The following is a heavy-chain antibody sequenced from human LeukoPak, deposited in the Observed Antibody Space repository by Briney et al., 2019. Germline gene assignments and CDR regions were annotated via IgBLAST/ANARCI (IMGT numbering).Heavy chain of an antibody. CDR1: GYTFTSYY. V-gene: IGHV1-46*01. CDR2: INPSGGST. D-gene: IGHD6-19*01. Sequence: ASVKVSCKASGYTFTSYYMHWVRQAPGQGLEWMGIINPSGGSTSYAQKFQGRVTMTRDMSTSTVYMELSSLRSEDTAVYYCARPHHSGSSGWYEPYYFDYWGQGTLVTVSS. J-gene: IGHJ4*02. CDR3: ARPHHSGSSGWYEPYYFDY.